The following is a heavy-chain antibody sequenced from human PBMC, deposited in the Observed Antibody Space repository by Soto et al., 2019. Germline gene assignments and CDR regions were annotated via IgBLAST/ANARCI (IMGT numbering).Heavy chain of an antibody. CDR1: GGSVSSGSYY. D-gene: IGHD1-26*01. V-gene: IGHV4-61*01. CDR2: IYYSGST. J-gene: IGHJ6*02. CDR3: ARATYYYYGMDV. Sequence: SETLSLTCTASGGSVSSGSYYWSWFRQPPGKGLEWIAYIYYSGSTNYNPSLKSRVTISVDRSKNQFSLKLNSVTAADTAVYYCARATYYYYGMDVWGQGTMVTVSS.